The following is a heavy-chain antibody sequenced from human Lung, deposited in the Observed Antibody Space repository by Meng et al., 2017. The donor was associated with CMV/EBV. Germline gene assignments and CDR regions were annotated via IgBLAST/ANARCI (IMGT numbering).Heavy chain of an antibody. J-gene: IGHJ5*02. CDR2: MNPNSGNT. CDR3: TRGRGSTHKEIWFDD. V-gene: IGHV1-8*02. D-gene: IGHD3-10*01. CDR1: GYTFTSYD. Sequence: ASVKVSXKASGYTFTSYDINWVRQATGQGLEWMGWMNPNSGNTAYAPKFQGRLTMTRNTTINKAYMDLSSLRSEDTAIYYCTRGRGSTHKEIWFDDWGQGTLVTVSS.